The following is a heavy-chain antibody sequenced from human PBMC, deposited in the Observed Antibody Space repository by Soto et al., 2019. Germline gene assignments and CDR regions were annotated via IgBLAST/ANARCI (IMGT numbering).Heavy chain of an antibody. CDR3: VRFLLTYGGFEN. J-gene: IGHJ3*02. Sequence: EVQLVESGGNLVQPGGSLRLSCAASGFTFKNYNMTWVRQAPGKGLEWVSSITNTSDTIYYGDSVKGRFIIYRENANNSVSMQWSSLRDEDTAIYYWVRFLLTYGGFENWGRGKMVTVSS. CDR1: GFTFKNYN. D-gene: IGHD3-16*01. V-gene: IGHV3-48*02. CDR2: ITNTSDTI.